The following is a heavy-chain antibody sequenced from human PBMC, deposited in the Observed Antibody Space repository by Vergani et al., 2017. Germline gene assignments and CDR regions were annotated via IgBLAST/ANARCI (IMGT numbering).Heavy chain of an antibody. CDR1: GFNFDDYA. J-gene: IGHJ4*02. CDR3: ATAVAAVCRCASFYDLFEY. D-gene: IGHD2-15*01. V-gene: IGHV3-9*01. CDR2: ISCNSGSI. Sequence: EVQLVESGGGLVPPGRFLRISCAASGFNFDDYAMQWVRQDPGKGLEWVSGISCNSGSIGYADSVKGRFTISRDNAKNYLYLQMNSLRPENTAVYYCATAVAAVCRCASFYDLFEYWGKGTLVTVAS.